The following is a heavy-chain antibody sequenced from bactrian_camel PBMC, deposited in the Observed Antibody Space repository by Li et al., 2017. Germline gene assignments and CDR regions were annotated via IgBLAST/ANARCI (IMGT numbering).Heavy chain of an antibody. V-gene: IGHV3S11*01. J-gene: IGHJ7*01. CDR2: IYSDGINA. Sequence: VQLVESGGGSVQAGGSLRLSCAASGFTVTTYAMTWVRRAPGKGLEWVCSIYSDGINAYYADSVKGRFTISKDNAKNTVYLQMNSLKTEDMAMYYCAKWSGSWFEGSGMDYWGKGTQVTVS. CDR1: GFTVTTYA. D-gene: IGHD2*01.